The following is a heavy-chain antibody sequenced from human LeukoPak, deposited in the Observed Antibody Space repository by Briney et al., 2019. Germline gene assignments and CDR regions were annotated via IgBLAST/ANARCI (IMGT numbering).Heavy chain of an antibody. J-gene: IGHJ5*02. Sequence: PSETLSLTCTVSSISISSYYWSWIRQPPGRGLEWIGYIYYSGSTNYNPSLKSRVTISVDTSKNQFSLKLSSVTAAGTAVYYCARGSGSYFRFDPWGQGTLVTVSS. V-gene: IGHV4-59*01. CDR2: IYYSGST. D-gene: IGHD1-26*01. CDR1: SISISSYY. CDR3: ARGSGSYFRFDP.